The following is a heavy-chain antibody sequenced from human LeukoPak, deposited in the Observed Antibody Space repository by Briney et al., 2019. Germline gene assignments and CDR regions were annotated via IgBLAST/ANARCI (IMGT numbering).Heavy chain of an antibody. D-gene: IGHD1-26*01. CDR3: ARVGWELLSLDY. CDR1: GYTFTSYY. CDR2: INPSGGST. Sequence: ASVKVSCKVSGYTFTSYYMHWVRQAPGQGLEWMGIINPSGGSTSYAQKFQGRVTMTRDTSTSTVYMELSSLRSEDTAVYYCARVGWELLSLDYWGQGTLVTVSS. V-gene: IGHV1-46*01. J-gene: IGHJ4*02.